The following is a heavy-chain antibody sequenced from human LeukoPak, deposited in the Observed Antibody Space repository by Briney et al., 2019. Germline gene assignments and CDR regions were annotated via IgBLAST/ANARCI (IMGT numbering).Heavy chain of an antibody. CDR2: INPNSGGT. CDR1: GYTFTGYY. CDR3: ARDWGSGRYDTEGGFDY. D-gene: IGHD6-19*01. J-gene: IGHJ4*02. Sequence: GASVKVSCKASGYTFTGYYMHWVRQAPGQGLEWMGWINPNSGGTNYAQKFQGRVTMTRDTSISTAYMQLSRLRSDDTAVYYCARDWGSGRYDTEGGFDYWGQGTLVTVSS. V-gene: IGHV1-2*02.